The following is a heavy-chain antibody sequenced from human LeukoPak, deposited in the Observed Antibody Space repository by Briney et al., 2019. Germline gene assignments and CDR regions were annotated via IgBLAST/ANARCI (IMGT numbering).Heavy chain of an antibody. V-gene: IGHV1-69*01. CDR1: GGTFSSYA. CDR2: IIPIFGTA. CDR3: AAWVFRAGTYDY. D-gene: IGHD6-19*01. Sequence: SVKVSCKASGGTFSSYAISWVRQAPGQGLEWMGGIIPIFGTANYVQKFQGRVTITADESTSTAYMELSSLRSGDTAVYYCAAWVFRAGTYDYWGQGTLVTVSS. J-gene: IGHJ4*02.